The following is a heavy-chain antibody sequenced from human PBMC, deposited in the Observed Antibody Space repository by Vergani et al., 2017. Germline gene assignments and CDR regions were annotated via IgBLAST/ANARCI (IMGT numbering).Heavy chain of an antibody. D-gene: IGHD2-15*01. V-gene: IGHV1-2*02. CDR2: INPNSGGK. Sequence: QVQLVQSGAEVKKPGASVKVSCKASGYTFTGYYMHWVRQAPGQGLEWMGWINPNSGGKNYAQKFQGRVTMTRETSISTAYMELSRLRSDDTAVYYCARDLPYWSGGSCYGYWGQGTLVTVSS. CDR1: GYTFTGYY. CDR3: ARDLPYWSGGSCYGY. J-gene: IGHJ4*02.